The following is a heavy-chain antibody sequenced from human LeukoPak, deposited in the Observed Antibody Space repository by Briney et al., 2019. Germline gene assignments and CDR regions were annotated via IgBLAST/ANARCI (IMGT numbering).Heavy chain of an antibody. CDR2: ISAYNGDT. D-gene: IGHD6-19*01. Sequence: ASVKVSCKASGYTFTSYGISWVRQAPGQGLEWMGWISAYNGDTNYAQKLQGRVTMTTDTSTRTTYMELRSLRSDDTAVYYCARAIAVAGAFDYWGQGTLVTVSS. CDR3: ARAIAVAGAFDY. J-gene: IGHJ4*02. CDR1: GYTFTSYG. V-gene: IGHV1-18*01.